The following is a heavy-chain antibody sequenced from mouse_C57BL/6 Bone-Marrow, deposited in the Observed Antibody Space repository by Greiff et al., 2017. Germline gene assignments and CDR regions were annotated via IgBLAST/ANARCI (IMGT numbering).Heavy chain of an antibody. V-gene: IGHV5-6*02. CDR2: ISSGGSYT. Sequence: VKLVESGGDLVKPGGSLKLSCAASGFTFSSYGMSWVRPTPDKRLEWVATISSGGSYTYYPDSVKGRFTISRDNAKNTLYLQMSSLKSEDTAMYYCARRGITPFAYWGQGTLVTVSA. D-gene: IGHD2-4*01. CDR3: ARRGITPFAY. J-gene: IGHJ3*01. CDR1: GFTFSSYG.